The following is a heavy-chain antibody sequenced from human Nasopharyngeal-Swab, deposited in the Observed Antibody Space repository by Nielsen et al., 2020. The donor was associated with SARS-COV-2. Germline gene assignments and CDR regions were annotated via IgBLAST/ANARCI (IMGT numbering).Heavy chain of an antibody. CDR1: GFTFSSYW. J-gene: IGHJ6*03. CDR2: IKQDGSEK. CDR3: ARERNDFWSGPVREPYYYYMDV. V-gene: IGHV3-7*01. Sequence: GESLKISCAASGFTFSSYWMSWVRQAPGKGLEWVANIKQDGSEKYYVDSVKGRFTISRDNAKNSLYLQMNSLRAEDTAVYYCARERNDFWSGPVREPYYYYMDVWGKGTTVTVSS. D-gene: IGHD3-3*01.